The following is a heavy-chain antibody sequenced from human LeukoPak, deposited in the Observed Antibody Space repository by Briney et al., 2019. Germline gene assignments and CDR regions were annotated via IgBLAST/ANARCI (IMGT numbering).Heavy chain of an antibody. CDR1: GGTFSSYA. CDR3: ARESLGPRYYYMDV. J-gene: IGHJ6*03. V-gene: IGHV1-69*05. Sequence: ASVTVSFKASGGTFSSYAISWVRQAPGQGLEWMGRIIPIFGTANYAQTSQGRVTITTDESTRTAYMELSSLRSEDTAVYYCARESLGPRYYYMDVWGKGTTVTVSS. CDR2: IIPIFGTA.